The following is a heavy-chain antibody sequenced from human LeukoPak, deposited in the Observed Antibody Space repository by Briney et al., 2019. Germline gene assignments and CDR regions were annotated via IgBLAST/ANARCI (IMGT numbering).Heavy chain of an antibody. V-gene: IGHV3-30*18. CDR3: AKDHDNWNSLFDD. CDR2: ISYDGSNK. D-gene: IGHD1-7*01. J-gene: IGHJ4*02. CDR1: GFTFSSYG. Sequence: GRSLRLSCAASGFTFSSYGMHWVRQAPGKGLEWVAVISYDGSNKYYADSVKGRFTISRDNSKNTLYLQMNSLRAEDTAVYYCAKDHDNWNSLFDDWGQGTLVTDSS.